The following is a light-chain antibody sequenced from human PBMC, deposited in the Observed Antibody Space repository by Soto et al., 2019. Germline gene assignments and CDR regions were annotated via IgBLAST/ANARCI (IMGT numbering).Light chain of an antibody. J-gene: IGLJ1*01. CDR1: SSDVGGYNY. CDR3: NSYAGSPYV. V-gene: IGLV2-8*01. Sequence: QSALTQPPSASGSPRQSVTISCTGTSSDVGGYNYVSWYQQHPGKAPKLMIYEVNKRPSGVPDRFSGSKSGNTASLTVSGLQAEDEADYYCNSYAGSPYVFGTGTKVTVL. CDR2: EVN.